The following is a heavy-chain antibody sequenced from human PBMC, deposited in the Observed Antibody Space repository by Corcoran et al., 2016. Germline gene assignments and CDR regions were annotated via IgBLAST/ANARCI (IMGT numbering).Heavy chain of an antibody. D-gene: IGHD6-19*01. V-gene: IGHV3-49*03. J-gene: IGHJ4*02. CDR3: TRYPGYSSGWYDY. CDR1: GFTFGDYA. CDR2: IRSKAYGGTT. Sequence: EVQLVESGGGLVQPGRSLRLSCTASGFTFGDYAMSWFRQAPGKGLEWVGFIRSKAYGGTTEYAASVKGRFTISRDDSKSIVYLQMNSLKTEDRAVYYCTRYPGYSSGWYDYWGQGTLVTVSS.